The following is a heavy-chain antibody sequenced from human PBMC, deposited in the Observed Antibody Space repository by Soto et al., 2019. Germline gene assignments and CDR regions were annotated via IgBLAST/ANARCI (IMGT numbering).Heavy chain of an antibody. CDR1: GYTFTSYA. D-gene: IGHD6-13*01. J-gene: IGHJ4*02. CDR3: ARGPAGAAAAYYFDY. Sequence: ASVKVSCKASGYTFTSYAMHWVRQAPGQRLEWMGWINAGNGNTKYSQKFQGRVTITRDTSASTAYMELSSLRSEDTAVYYCARGPAGAAAAYYFDYWGQGTLVTVSS. CDR2: INAGNGNT. V-gene: IGHV1-3*01.